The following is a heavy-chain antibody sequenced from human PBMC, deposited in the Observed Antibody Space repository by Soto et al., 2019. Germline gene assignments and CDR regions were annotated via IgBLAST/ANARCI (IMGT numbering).Heavy chain of an antibody. J-gene: IGHJ4*02. D-gene: IGHD6-6*01. Sequence: EVQLVESGGGLVQPWVSLSLSCAASGFTFSSYWMSWVRQAPGKGLEWVANIKPDGSEKYYVDSVRGRFTISRDKVENSLNMQMNSLRAADAALYYCARDEARPLGYWGQGTLVTVSS. CDR1: GFTFSSYW. CDR3: ARDEARPLGY. V-gene: IGHV3-7*01. CDR2: IKPDGSEK.